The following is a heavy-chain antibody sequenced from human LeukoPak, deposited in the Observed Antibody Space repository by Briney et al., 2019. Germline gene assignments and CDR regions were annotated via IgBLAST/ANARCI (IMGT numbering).Heavy chain of an antibody. Sequence: SQTLSLTCDISGDSVSSNSAAWNWIRQSPSRGLEWLGGIYYRSKWFVDDAVSVKSRITFHPDTSKNQFSLKLSSVTAADTAVYYCAREGAAAGPLNLYYYYMDVWGKGTTVTVSS. V-gene: IGHV6-1*01. J-gene: IGHJ6*03. CDR3: AREGAAAGPLNLYYYYMDV. CDR1: GDSVSSNSAA. D-gene: IGHD6-13*01. CDR2: IYYRSKWFV.